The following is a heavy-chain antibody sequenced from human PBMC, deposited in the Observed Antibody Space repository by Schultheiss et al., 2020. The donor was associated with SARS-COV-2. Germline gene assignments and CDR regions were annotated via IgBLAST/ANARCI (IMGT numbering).Heavy chain of an antibody. CDR1: GYTLTNYG. CDR3: ARDTPMVRGVIGWETNWFDP. Sequence: ASVKVSCKASGYTLTNYGISWVRQAPRQGLEWMGWISPYSGNTRYAQNLQGRVTMTTDTSTSTAYMELRSLRSDDTAVYYCARDTPMVRGVIGWETNWFDPWGQGTLVTVSS. V-gene: IGHV1-18*04. J-gene: IGHJ5*02. CDR2: ISPYSGNT. D-gene: IGHD3-10*01.